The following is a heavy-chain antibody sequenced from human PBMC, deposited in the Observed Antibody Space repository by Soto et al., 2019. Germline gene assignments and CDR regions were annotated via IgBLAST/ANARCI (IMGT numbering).Heavy chain of an antibody. CDR2: ISGSGKTA. CDR1: GFVFSSYA. D-gene: IGHD6-19*01. V-gene: IGHV3-23*01. Sequence: EVQLLESGGGLVQPGGSLRLSCAASGFVFSSYAMSWVRKAPGKGLEWVSAISGSGKTAYYADSVKGRFIFSRDNPKNTMYLQMNSLRAEDTAVYFCAKTTDGWFSAFEIWGQGTVVTVSS. J-gene: IGHJ3*02. CDR3: AKTTDGWFSAFEI.